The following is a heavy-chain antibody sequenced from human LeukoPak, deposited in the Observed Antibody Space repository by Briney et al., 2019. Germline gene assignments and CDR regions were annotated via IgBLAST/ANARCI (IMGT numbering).Heavy chain of an antibody. D-gene: IGHD2-15*01. V-gene: IGHV3-48*03. Sequence: GGSLRLSCAASGFTFSSYEMNWVRQAPGKGLEWVSYISSSGSTIYYADSVKGRFTISRDNAKKSLYLQMNSLRAEDTAVYYCARDRESYCSGGRCSNFDYWAQGTLVTVSS. CDR1: GFTFSSYE. J-gene: IGHJ4*02. CDR3: ARDRESYCSGGRCSNFDY. CDR2: ISSSGSTI.